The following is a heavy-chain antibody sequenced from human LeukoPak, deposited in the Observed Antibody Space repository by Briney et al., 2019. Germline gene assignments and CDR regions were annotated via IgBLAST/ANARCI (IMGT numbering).Heavy chain of an antibody. D-gene: IGHD1-26*01. CDR3: ARVWELRYYGMDV. CDR1: GFTVSSYS. V-gene: IGHV3-21*01. J-gene: IGHJ6*02. CDR2: ISSSSSYI. Sequence: PGRSLRLSCAASGFTVSSYSMNWVRKAQGKGLEWVSSISSSSSYIYYADSVKGRFTISRDNAKNSLYLQMNSLRAEDTAVYYCARVWELRYYGMDVWGQGTTVTVSS.